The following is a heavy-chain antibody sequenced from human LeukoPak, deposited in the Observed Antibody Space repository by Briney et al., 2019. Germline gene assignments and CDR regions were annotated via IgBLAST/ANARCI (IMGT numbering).Heavy chain of an antibody. CDR3: AKMSGVVWFGELRLPFDY. V-gene: IGHV3-23*01. D-gene: IGHD3-10*01. J-gene: IGHJ4*02. Sequence: PGGSLRLSCVVSGFSFTNAWMSWVRQAPGKGLQWVSVISAGGVSLFSGSGSATYYADSVEGRFTISRDNSKNTLYLQMNSLRAGDTAVYYCAKMSGVVWFGELRLPFDYWGQGTLVTVSS. CDR1: GFSFTNAW. CDR2: ISAGGVSLFSGSGSAT.